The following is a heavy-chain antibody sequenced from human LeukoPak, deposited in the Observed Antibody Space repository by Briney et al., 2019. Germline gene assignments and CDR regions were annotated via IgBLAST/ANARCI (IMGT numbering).Heavy chain of an antibody. J-gene: IGHJ6*03. CDR1: GFTLSNYS. V-gene: IGHV3-48*01. Sequence: PGGSLRLSCAVSGFTLSNYSMNWVRQAPGKGLEWISYISGSGFTIHYADSVKGRFTISRDNAKNSLYLQMSSLRAEDTAVYYCARGVPKTSYYYYYMDVWGKGTTVTVSS. CDR3: ARGVPKTSYYYYYMDV. D-gene: IGHD4-11*01. CDR2: ISGSGFTI.